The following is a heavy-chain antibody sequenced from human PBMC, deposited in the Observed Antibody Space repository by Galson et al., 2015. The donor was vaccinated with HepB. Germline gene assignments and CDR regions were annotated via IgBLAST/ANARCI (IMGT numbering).Heavy chain of an antibody. CDR3: ARVGIAAAGIGYYYYGMDV. Sequence: QSGAEVKKPGESLRISCKGSGYSFTSYWISWVRQMPGKGLEWMGRIDPSDSYTNYSPSFQGHVTISADKSISTAYLQWSSLKASDTAMYYCARVGIAAAGIGYYYYGMDVWGQGTTVTVSS. CDR2: IDPSDSYT. D-gene: IGHD6-13*01. J-gene: IGHJ6*02. CDR1: GYSFTSYW. V-gene: IGHV5-10-1*01.